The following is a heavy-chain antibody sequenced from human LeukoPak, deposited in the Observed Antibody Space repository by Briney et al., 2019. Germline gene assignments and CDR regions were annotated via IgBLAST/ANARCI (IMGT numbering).Heavy chain of an antibody. D-gene: IGHD6-13*01. V-gene: IGHV4-4*02. CDR3: ARDRWGSGSSWYITGYSKYINYYYYYMDV. Sequence: PSETLSLTCAVSGDSISSINWWTWVRLSPEKGLEWIGEIHHSGKTNYNPSLKSRVTISVDTSKNQFSLKLSSVTAADTAVYYCARDRWGSGSSWYITGYSKYINYYYYYMDVWGKGTTVTVSS. CDR2: IHHSGKT. J-gene: IGHJ6*03. CDR1: GDSISSINW.